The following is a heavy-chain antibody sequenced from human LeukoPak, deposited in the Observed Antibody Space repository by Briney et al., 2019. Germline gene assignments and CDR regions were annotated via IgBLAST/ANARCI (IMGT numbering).Heavy chain of an antibody. CDR1: GGSISSGDYY. CDR3: ATRGYGSTWHSQN. Sequence: SETLSLTCTVSGGSISSGDYYWSWIRQHPGKGLEWIGYIYYSGNTYYNPSLKSRVTISVDTSKNQFSLKLSSVTDADTAVYYCATRGYGSTWHSQNWGQGTLVTVSS. V-gene: IGHV4-31*03. CDR2: IYYSGNT. J-gene: IGHJ4*02. D-gene: IGHD6-13*01.